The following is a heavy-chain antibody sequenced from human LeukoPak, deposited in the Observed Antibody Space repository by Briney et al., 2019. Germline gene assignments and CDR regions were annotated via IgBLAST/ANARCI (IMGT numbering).Heavy chain of an antibody. J-gene: IGHJ6*03. D-gene: IGHD6-19*01. Sequence: SETLSLTCTVSGGSISSYYWSWIRQPPGKGLEWIGYIYYSGSTNYNPSLKSRVTISVDTPKNQFSLKLSSVTAADTAVYYCARDIKIAVAGHSLRYYYYMDVWGKGTTVTVSS. V-gene: IGHV4-59*01. CDR2: IYYSGST. CDR1: GGSISSYY. CDR3: ARDIKIAVAGHSLRYYYYMDV.